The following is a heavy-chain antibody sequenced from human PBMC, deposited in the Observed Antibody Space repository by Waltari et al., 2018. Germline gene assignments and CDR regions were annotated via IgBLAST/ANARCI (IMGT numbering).Heavy chain of an antibody. D-gene: IGHD2-8*01. CDR2: ISGRGDDT. CDR1: GFTFGSYA. Sequence: EVQLLESGGGLVQPGGSLRLSCAASGFTFGSYAMSWVRQAPGKGLEWVSAISGRGDDTYYADSVNVKGRFTISRDNSKYTLYLDMYSLRPDDSAVYYCAREGLRPNTEDYRGNGAYDFWGRGTKVTVSS. CDR3: AREGLRPNTEDYRGNGAYDF. J-gene: IGHJ3*01. V-gene: IGHV3-23*01.